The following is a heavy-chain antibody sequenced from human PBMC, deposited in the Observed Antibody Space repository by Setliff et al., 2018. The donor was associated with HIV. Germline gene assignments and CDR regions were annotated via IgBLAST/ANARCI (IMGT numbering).Heavy chain of an antibody. J-gene: IGHJ5*02. V-gene: IGHV4-59*08. CDR2: IYHSGTT. CDR3: ASRVYYYDSSGYLREEGFDP. Sequence: SETLSLTCTISGDSINTQYWSWIRQPPGKGLEWIGTIYHSGTTNYNPSLKSRVIMSVDTSKNWFSLKLSSLTAADAAVYYCASRVYYYDSSGYLREEGFDPWGQGTLVTVSS. CDR1: GDSINTQY. D-gene: IGHD3-22*01.